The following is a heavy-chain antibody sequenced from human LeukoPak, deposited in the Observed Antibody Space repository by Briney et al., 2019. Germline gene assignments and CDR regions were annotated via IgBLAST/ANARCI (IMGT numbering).Heavy chain of an antibody. CDR2: NNGDGSTT. J-gene: IGHJ5*02. Sequence: GGSLRLSCVASGFSLSGYWMYWVRQAPGKGLMYISRNNGDGSTTNYADVVKGRLTMSRDNVKNTLYLQMNSLRVEDTAVYYCARDPRNVGLAPWGQGTLVTVSS. D-gene: IGHD2-15*01. V-gene: IGHV3-74*01. CDR1: GFSLSGYW. CDR3: ARDPRNVGLAP.